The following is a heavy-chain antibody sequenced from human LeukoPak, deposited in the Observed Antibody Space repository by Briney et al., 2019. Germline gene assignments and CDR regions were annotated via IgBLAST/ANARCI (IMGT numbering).Heavy chain of an antibody. Sequence: SQTLSLTCTLSGGSISSGDYYWSWIRQPPGKGLEWIGYIYYSGSTYYNPSLKSRVTISVDTSKNQFSLKLSSVTAADTAVYYCASGITGTDYDYWGQGTLVTVSS. CDR1: GGSISSGDYY. CDR2: IYYSGST. D-gene: IGHD1-20*01. J-gene: IGHJ4*02. V-gene: IGHV4-30-4*01. CDR3: ASGITGTDYDY.